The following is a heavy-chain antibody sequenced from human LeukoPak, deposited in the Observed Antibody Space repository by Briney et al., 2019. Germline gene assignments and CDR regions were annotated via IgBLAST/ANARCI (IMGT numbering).Heavy chain of an antibody. D-gene: IGHD6-19*01. CDR2: ISGSGGST. V-gene: IGHV3-23*01. Sequence: GGSLRLSCAASGFTFSSYAMSWVRQAPGKGLEWVSAISGSGGSTYYADSVKGRFTISRDNSKNTLYLEMNSLRGDDTAMYYCARSEQWLAWNYWGQGTLVTVSS. CDR3: ARSEQWLAWNY. CDR1: GFTFSSYA. J-gene: IGHJ4*02.